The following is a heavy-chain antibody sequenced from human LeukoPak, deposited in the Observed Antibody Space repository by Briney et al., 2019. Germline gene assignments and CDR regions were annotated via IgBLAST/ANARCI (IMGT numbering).Heavy chain of an antibody. V-gene: IGHV3-66*01. CDR2: IYSGGST. Sequence: PGGSLRLSGAASGFTVSSNYMSWVRQAPGRRLEWVSVIYSGGSTYYADSVKGRFTISRDNSKNTLYLQMNSLRAEDTAVYYCARLRWGDWFDPWGQGTLVTVSS. CDR3: ARLRWGDWFDP. J-gene: IGHJ5*02. D-gene: IGHD4-23*01. CDR1: GFTVSSNY.